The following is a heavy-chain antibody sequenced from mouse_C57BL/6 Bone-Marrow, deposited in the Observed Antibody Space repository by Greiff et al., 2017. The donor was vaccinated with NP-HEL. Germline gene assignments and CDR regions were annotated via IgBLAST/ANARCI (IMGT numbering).Heavy chain of an antibody. CDR1: GYTFTNYW. V-gene: IGHV1-63*01. D-gene: IGHD2-2*01. J-gene: IGHJ4*01. CDR2: IYPGGGYT. Sequence: QVQLKESGAELLRPGTSVKMSCKASGYTFTNYWIGWAKQRPGHGLEWIGDIYPGGGYTNYNEKFKGKATLTADKSSSTAYMQFSSLTSEDSAIYYCARLRSGYYYAMDYWGQGTSVTVSS. CDR3: ARLRSGYYYAMDY.